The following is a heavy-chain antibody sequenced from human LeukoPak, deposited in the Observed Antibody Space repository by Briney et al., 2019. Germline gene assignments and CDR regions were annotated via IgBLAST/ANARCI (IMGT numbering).Heavy chain of an antibody. CDR3: ARANGYCSGAICYAWYLDY. J-gene: IGHJ4*02. Sequence: ASVKVTCKASGYTFTSYFMHWVRQAPGQGPEWMGIINPSGGSTSYAQKFQGRVTMTRDTSTSTVYMELSSLRSEDTAVYYCARANGYCSGAICYAWYLDYWGQGTLVTVSS. CDR2: INPSGGST. V-gene: IGHV1-46*01. CDR1: GYTFTSYF. D-gene: IGHD2-15*01.